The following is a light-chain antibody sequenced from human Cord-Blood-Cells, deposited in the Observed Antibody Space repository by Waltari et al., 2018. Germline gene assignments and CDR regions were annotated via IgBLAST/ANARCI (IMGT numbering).Light chain of an antibody. CDR2: EGS. J-gene: IGLJ2*01. Sequence: QSALTQPASVSGSPGPSITISCTGTSRDVGSYNFASWYQQHPGKAPKLRIYEGSKRPSGVSNRFSGSKSGNTASLTISGLQAEDEADYYCCSYAGSSTYVVFGGGTKLTVL. CDR3: CSYAGSSTYVV. CDR1: SRDVGSYNF. V-gene: IGLV2-23*01.